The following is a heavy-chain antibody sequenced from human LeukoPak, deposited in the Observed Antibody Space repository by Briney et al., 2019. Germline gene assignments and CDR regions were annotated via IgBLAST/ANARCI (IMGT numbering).Heavy chain of an antibody. V-gene: IGHV4-4*07. J-gene: IGHJ4*02. CDR3: ARVLLVGGYYDSSGYLDY. CDR2: IHTSGST. Sequence: SETLPLTCTVSGGSISGYYWSWIRQPAGKGLEWIGRIHTSGSTNYNPSLKSRVSMSLDTSKNQFSLKLSSVTAADTAVYYCARVLLVGGYYDSSGYLDYWGQGTLVTVSS. D-gene: IGHD3-22*01. CDR1: GGSISGYY.